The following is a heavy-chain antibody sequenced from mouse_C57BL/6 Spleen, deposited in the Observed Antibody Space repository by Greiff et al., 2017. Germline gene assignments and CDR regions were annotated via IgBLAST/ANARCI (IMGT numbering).Heavy chain of an antibody. CDR3: TTGYGSRGWYFDV. J-gene: IGHJ1*03. V-gene: IGHV14-1*01. CDR2: LDPEDGDT. D-gene: IGHD1-1*01. Sequence: DVQLVESGAELVRPGASVKLSCTASGFNIKDYYMHWVKQRPEQGLEWIGRLDPEDGDTEYAPKFQGKATMTADTSSNTAYLQLSSLTSEDTAVYYCTTGYGSRGWYFDVWGTGTTVTVSS. CDR1: GFNIKDYY.